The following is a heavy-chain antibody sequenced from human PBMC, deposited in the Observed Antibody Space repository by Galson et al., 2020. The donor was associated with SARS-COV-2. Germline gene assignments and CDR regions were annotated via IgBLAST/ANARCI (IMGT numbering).Heavy chain of an antibody. V-gene: IGHV4-61*02. CDR3: ATGAVAGTGD. CDR2: IHTGGST. J-gene: IGHJ4*02. D-gene: IGHD6-19*01. Sequence: SETLSLTCTVSGGSISSINYYWSWIRQPAGKGLEWIGRIHTGGSTNYNPSLRSRVTISIDRSKNQFSLEMTSLTAADTAVYYCATGAVAGTGDWGQRTLVTGSS. CDR1: GGSISSINYY.